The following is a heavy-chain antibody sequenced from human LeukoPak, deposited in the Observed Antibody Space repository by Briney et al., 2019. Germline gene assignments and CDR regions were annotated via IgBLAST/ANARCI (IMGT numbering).Heavy chain of an antibody. J-gene: IGHJ4*02. CDR2: ITSRSSYI. CDR1: GFTFSSYS. Sequence: GGSLRLSCAASGFTFSSYSMNWVRQAPGKGLERVSSITSRSSYIYYADSVKGRFTISRDNAKNSLYLQMNSLRAEDTAVYYCARVPHDIVVVVAATPDYWGQGTRVTVSS. D-gene: IGHD2-15*01. CDR3: ARVPHDIVVVVAATPDY. V-gene: IGHV3-21*01.